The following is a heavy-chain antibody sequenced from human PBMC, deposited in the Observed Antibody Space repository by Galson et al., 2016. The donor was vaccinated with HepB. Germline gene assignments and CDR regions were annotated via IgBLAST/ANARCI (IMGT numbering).Heavy chain of an antibody. CDR3: VKGAQSTISARPGGGFFDY. V-gene: IGHV3-64D*06. D-gene: IGHD6-6*01. CDR1: GFSFSDYT. Sequence: SLRLSCAGSGFSFSDYTMHRVRQGPGQGLTHVATLSGSGGNRYHADSVKGRFMISRDNPKNTVFLQMSSLRPEDTALYFCVKGAQSTISARPGGGFFDYWGQGILVTVSS. J-gene: IGHJ4*02. CDR2: LSGSGGNR.